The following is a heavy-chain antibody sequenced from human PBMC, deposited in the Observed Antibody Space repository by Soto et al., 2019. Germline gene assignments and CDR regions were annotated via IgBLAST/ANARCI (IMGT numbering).Heavy chain of an antibody. CDR3: ARGDGYNFDSWFDP. CDR2: IIPIFGTA. D-gene: IGHD5-12*01. J-gene: IGHJ5*02. Sequence: QVQLVQSGAEVKKPGSSVKVSCKASGGTFSSYAISWVRQAPGQGLEWMGGIIPIFGTANYAQKFQGKVTITADESTSTVYMELSSLRSEDTAVYYCARGDGYNFDSWFDPWGLGSLVTVSS. V-gene: IGHV1-69*12. CDR1: GGTFSSYA.